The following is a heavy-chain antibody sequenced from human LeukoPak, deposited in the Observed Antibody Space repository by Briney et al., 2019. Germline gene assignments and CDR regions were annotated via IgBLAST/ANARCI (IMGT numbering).Heavy chain of an antibody. Sequence: ASVKVSCKASGYTFTGYYMHWVRLAPGQGLEWMGWINPNSGGTNYAQKFQGRVTMTRDTSISTAYMELSRLRSDDTAVYYCARAYSNYVDAFDIWGQGTMVTVSS. D-gene: IGHD4-4*01. J-gene: IGHJ3*02. V-gene: IGHV1-2*02. CDR1: GYTFTGYY. CDR3: ARAYSNYVDAFDI. CDR2: INPNSGGT.